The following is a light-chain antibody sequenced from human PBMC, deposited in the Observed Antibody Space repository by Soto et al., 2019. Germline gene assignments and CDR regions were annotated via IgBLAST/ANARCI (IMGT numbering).Light chain of an antibody. J-gene: IGKJ1*01. Sequence: EIVLTQSPPSLSLSPGERATLSCRASQSVSSYLAWYQQKPGQAPRLLIYDASNRATGIPARFSGSGSGTEFTLTISGLQSEDFAVYYCQQYSIWRTFGQGTKVDIK. CDR2: DAS. CDR1: QSVSSY. V-gene: IGKV3-11*01. CDR3: QQYSIWRT.